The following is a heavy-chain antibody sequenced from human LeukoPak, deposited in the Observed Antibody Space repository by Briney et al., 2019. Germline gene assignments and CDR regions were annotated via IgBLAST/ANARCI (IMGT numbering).Heavy chain of an antibody. D-gene: IGHD2-21*02. J-gene: IGHJ4*02. CDR3: AGGWGGGDSYPIPFDY. CDR1: GFTFSNYW. Sequence: AGGSLRLSCAASGFTFSNYWMSWVRQAPGKGLEWVANIKQDGSEKYYVDSVKGRFTISRDNAKNSLYLQMNSLRAEDTAVYYCAGGWGGGDSYPIPFDYWGQGTLVTVSS. V-gene: IGHV3-7*01. CDR2: IKQDGSEK.